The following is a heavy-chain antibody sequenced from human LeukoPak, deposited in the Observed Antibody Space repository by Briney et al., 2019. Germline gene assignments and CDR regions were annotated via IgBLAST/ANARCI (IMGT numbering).Heavy chain of an antibody. V-gene: IGHV1-24*01. CDR2: FDPEDGER. CDR3: SSGGGYSFDL. J-gene: IGHJ4*02. D-gene: IGHD5-18*01. Sequence: ASVKVSCKASGYTFTGYYMHWVRQAPGQGLEWMGGFDPEDGERFYAQKFQGRVTITRDTSASTAYMELSSLTSEDTAVYFCSSGGGYSFDLWGQGTLVTVSS. CDR1: GYTFTGYY.